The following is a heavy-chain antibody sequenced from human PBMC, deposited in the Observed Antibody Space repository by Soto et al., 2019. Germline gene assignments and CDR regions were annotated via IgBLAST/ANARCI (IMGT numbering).Heavy chain of an antibody. CDR1: GGSISSSSYY. CDR3: AKTTLGYYGSGSYYNPFDS. V-gene: IGHV4-39*01. D-gene: IGHD3-10*01. CDR2: IYYSGIT. J-gene: IGHJ4*02. Sequence: QLQLQESGPGLVKPSETLSLTCTVSGGSISSSSYYWGWIRQPPGKGLEWIGSIYYSGITYYNPSLKSRVTTSVDTSKNQFSLKLTSVSAADTAVYYCAKTTLGYYGSGSYYNPFDSWGQGTLVTVSS.